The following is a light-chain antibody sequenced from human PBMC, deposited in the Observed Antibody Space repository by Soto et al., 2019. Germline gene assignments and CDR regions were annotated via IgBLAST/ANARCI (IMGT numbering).Light chain of an antibody. J-gene: IGLJ1*01. CDR1: SSDVGGYNY. CDR3: CSYTTSNTRQIV. V-gene: IGLV2-14*03. Sequence: QSVLTQPASVSGPPGQSITISCTGTSSDVGGYNYVSWYQQHPGKAPKFMIYDVSSRPSGVSNRFSGSKSGNTASLTISGLQAEDEADYYCCSYTTSNTRQIVFGTGTKVTVL. CDR2: DVS.